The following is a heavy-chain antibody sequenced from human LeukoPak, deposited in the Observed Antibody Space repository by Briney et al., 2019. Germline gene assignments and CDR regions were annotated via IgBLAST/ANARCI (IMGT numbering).Heavy chain of an antibody. Sequence: PGGSLRLSCAASGFTFSIYAMSWVRQAPGKGLEGVSAISGSGGSTYYADSVKGRFTISRDNSKNSLYLQMNSLRVADTAVYYCAKPGDYTYFDYWGQGTLVTVSS. V-gene: IGHV3-23*01. CDR1: GFTFSIYA. CDR3: AKPGDYTYFDY. J-gene: IGHJ4*02. CDR2: ISGSGGST. D-gene: IGHD4-17*01.